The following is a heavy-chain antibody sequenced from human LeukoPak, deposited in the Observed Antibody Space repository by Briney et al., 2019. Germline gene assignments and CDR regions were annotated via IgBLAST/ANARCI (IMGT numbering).Heavy chain of an antibody. V-gene: IGHV6-1*01. Sequence: SQTLLLTCAISGDSVSSNSAAWNWIRQSPSRGLEWLGRTYYRSKWYNDYAVSVKSRITINPDTSKNQFSLQLNSVTPEDTAVYYCARDPLYYYDSSGYIDYYYYGMDVWGQGTTVTVSS. CDR1: GDSVSSNSAA. CDR3: ARDPLYYYDSSGYIDYYYYGMDV. J-gene: IGHJ6*02. CDR2: TYYRSKWYN. D-gene: IGHD3-22*01.